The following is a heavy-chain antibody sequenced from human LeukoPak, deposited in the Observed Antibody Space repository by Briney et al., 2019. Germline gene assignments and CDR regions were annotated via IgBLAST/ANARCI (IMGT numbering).Heavy chain of an antibody. CDR1: GGSISGYY. V-gene: IGHV4-59*01. CDR3: AQVEGYFSGGSCSEYFQH. CDR2: IYYSGST. Sequence: SETLSLTCTVSGGSISGYYWSWIRQPPGKGLEWLGYIYYSGSTKYNPSLKSRVTISVDTSKNQFSLTLSSLPAPDTAAYYCAQVEGYFSGGSCSEYFQHWGQGTLVTVSS. D-gene: IGHD2-15*01. J-gene: IGHJ1*01.